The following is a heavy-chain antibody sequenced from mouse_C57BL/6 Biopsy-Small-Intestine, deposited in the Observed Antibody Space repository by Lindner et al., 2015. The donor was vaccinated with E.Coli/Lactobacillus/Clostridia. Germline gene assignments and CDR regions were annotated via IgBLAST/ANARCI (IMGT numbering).Heavy chain of an antibody. D-gene: IGHD1-1*01. CDR2: ISDGGSYT. V-gene: IGHV5-4*01. J-gene: IGHJ2*01. CDR1: GFTSSSYA. CDR3: AREEYYGSSYYFDY. Sequence: EVQLQESGGGLVKPGGSLKLSCAASGFTSSSYAMSWVRQTPEKRLEWVATISDGGSYTYYPDNVKGRFTISRDNAKNNLYLQMSHLRSEDTAMYYCAREEYYGSSYYFDYWGQGTTLTVSS.